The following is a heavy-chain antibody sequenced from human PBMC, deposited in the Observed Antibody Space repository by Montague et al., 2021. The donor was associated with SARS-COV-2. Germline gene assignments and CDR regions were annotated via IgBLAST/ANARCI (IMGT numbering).Heavy chain of an antibody. D-gene: IGHD3-10*01. CDR3: ASGIYPSGSYYNRYYYGLNI. Sequence: SETLSPTPAVSGGSLSGYYWSWIRQPPEKGMEWIGEINHSANTKYNSSLKSPVTISIDTSKNQFSLKMTSVTAADTATYYCASGIYPSGSYYNRYYYGLNIWGPGTTVIVSS. J-gene: IGHJ6*02. V-gene: IGHV4-34*01. CDR2: INHSANT. CDR1: GGSLSGYY.